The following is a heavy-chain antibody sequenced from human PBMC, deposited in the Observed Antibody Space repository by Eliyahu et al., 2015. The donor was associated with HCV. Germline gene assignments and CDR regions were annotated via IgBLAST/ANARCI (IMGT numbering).Heavy chain of an antibody. CDR3: ARETIGISTNAFDV. CDR1: XFXISAHY. V-gene: IGHV3-66*01. Sequence: EVQLVESGGDLVQPGGSLRXSCGASXFXISAHYINLGRQGPGKGLEWVSIIYRDGTTYYADSVKGRFTISRDNSKNTLYLQMNSLRAEDTAVYYCARETIGISTNAFDVWGQGTMVTVSS. J-gene: IGHJ3*01. CDR2: IYRDGTT. D-gene: IGHD1-14*01.